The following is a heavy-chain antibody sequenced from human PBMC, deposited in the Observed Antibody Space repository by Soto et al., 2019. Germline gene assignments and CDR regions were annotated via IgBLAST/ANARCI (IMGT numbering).Heavy chain of an antibody. CDR3: ARDRGGGATDAFDI. CDR1: GFIFSSYG. J-gene: IGHJ3*02. Sequence: QVQLVESGGGVVQPGRSLRLSCAPSGFIFSSYGMHWVRQAPGKGLEWVALIWYDESNKYYADSVKGRFTISRDNSKNTLVLQMNSLRAEDTAIYYCARDRGGGATDAFDIWGQGTMVTVSS. D-gene: IGHD5-12*01. CDR2: IWYDESNK. V-gene: IGHV3-33*01.